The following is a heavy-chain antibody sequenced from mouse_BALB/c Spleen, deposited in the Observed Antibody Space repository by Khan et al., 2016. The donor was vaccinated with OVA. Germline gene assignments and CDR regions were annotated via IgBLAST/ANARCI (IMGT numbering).Heavy chain of an antibody. D-gene: IGHD2-2*01. CDR2: ISSTGST. J-gene: IGHJ4*01. Sequence: EVKLLESGPGLVKPSQSLSLTCTVTGYSITSEYAWNWIRQFPGNKLEWMGYISSTGSTSYNPSLKSRIFITRDTSKNQFFLQLKSVTTEDTATYYCSSSLYYCYGYALDFWGRGTSVTVSS. CDR1: GYSITSEYA. CDR3: SSSLYYCYGYALDF. V-gene: IGHV3-2*02.